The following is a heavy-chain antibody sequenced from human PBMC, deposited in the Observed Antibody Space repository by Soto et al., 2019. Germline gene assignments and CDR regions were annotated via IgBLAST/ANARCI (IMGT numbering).Heavy chain of an antibody. CDR3: ARRGRYCSSSPSCYYYFDS. CDR1: GGSLSTYY. CDR2: INHSGSA. J-gene: IGHJ4*02. D-gene: IGHD2-15*01. V-gene: IGHV4-34*01. Sequence: LETLSLTCGVYGGSLSTYYWSWIRQPPGQRLEWIGEINHSGSASYNPSLKSRVTMSIDTSKKKFSLRLSSVTAADMAVYYCARRGRYCSSSPSCYYYFDSWVQGPLVTVSS.